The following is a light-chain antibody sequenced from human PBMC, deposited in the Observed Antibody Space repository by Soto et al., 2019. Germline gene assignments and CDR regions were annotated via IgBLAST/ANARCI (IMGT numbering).Light chain of an antibody. CDR2: EVS. J-gene: IGLJ2*01. Sequence: QSALTQPASVSGSPGQSITISCTGTSSDVGSYNLVSWYQQHPGKAPKLMIYEVSQRPSGVSNRFSGAKSGNTASLTISGLQAEDEADYYCCSYGGSSTSVVFGGGTKLTVL. CDR3: CSYGGSSTSVV. CDR1: SSDVGSYNL. V-gene: IGLV2-23*02.